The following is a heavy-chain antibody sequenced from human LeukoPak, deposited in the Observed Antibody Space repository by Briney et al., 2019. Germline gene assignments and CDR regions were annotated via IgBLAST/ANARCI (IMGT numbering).Heavy chain of an antibody. V-gene: IGHV3-9*01. Sequence: PGRSLRLSCAASGFTFDDYAMHWVRQAPGKGLEWVSGISWNSGSIGHADSVKGRFTISRDNAKSSLYLQMNSLRAEDTALYYCAKGSRDGGYSYGDNFDYWGQGTLVTVSS. CDR1: GFTFDDYA. D-gene: IGHD5-18*01. CDR2: ISWNSGSI. J-gene: IGHJ4*02. CDR3: AKGSRDGGYSYGDNFDY.